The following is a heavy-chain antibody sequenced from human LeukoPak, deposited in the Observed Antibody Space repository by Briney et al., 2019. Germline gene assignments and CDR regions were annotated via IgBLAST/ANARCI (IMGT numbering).Heavy chain of an antibody. CDR2: ISSSSSYI. D-gene: IGHD2-2*01. V-gene: IGHV3-21*01. CDR1: GFTFSSYS. Sequence: GGSLRLSCAASGFTFSSYSMNWVRQAPGKGLEWVSSISSSSSYIYYADSVKGRFTISRDNAKNSLYLQMNSLRAEDTAVYYCARASYPVGCSSTSCQAGTNAFDIWGQGTMVTVSS. J-gene: IGHJ3*02. CDR3: ARASYPVGCSSTSCQAGTNAFDI.